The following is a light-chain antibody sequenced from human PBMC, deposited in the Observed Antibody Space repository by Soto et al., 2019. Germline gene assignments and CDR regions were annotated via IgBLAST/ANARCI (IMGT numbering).Light chain of an antibody. CDR3: QPSYSTPYT. V-gene: IGKV1-39*01. CDR2: TAA. CDR1: QRITTY. Sequence: IHMTQSPSSLSASVGDRVTITCRASQRITTYLNWYQQNPGKATKLLISTAATVQGGVPSSFSGSGSWTDFTLTITTLQPEDFANYVCQPSYSTPYTFGQGTKLEIK. J-gene: IGKJ2*01.